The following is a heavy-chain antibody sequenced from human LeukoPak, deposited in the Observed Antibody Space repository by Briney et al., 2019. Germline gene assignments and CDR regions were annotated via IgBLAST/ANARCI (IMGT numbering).Heavy chain of an antibody. Sequence: GASVKVSCKASGYTFTSYGISWVRQAPGQGLEWMGWINPNSGGTNYAQKFQGRVTMARGTSISTAYMELSRLRSDDTAVYYCARFAAHDAFDIWGQGTMVTVSS. J-gene: IGHJ3*02. CDR2: INPNSGGT. V-gene: IGHV1-2*02. CDR1: GYTFTSYG. D-gene: IGHD3-16*01. CDR3: ARFAAHDAFDI.